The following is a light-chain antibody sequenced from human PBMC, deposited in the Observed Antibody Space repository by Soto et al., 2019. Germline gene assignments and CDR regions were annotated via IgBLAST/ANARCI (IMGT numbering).Light chain of an antibody. J-gene: IGKJ1*01. V-gene: IGKV1-27*01. CDR1: QGISHY. CDR2: NAN. Sequence: DIQMTQSPSSLSASVGDRVTITCRASQGISHYLAWYQQRPGQVPKLLIHNANILQSGVPSRFSGSGSGTDFTLTISSLQPEDVATYYWQKYNSAPRTFGQGTKVDIK. CDR3: QKYNSAPRT.